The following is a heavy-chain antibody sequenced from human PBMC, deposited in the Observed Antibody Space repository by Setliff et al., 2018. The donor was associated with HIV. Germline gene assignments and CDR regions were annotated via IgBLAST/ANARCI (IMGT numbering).Heavy chain of an antibody. CDR2: IYTSGST. CDR3: AGSWSGYPLSFGY. V-gene: IGHV4-61*02. CDR1: GGSISSGSYY. J-gene: IGHJ4*02. Sequence: SETLSLTCTVSGGSISSGSYYWSWIRQPAGKGLEWIGRIYTSGSTNYNPSLKSRVAISVDTSKNQFSLKLSSVTAADTAVYYCAGSWSGYPLSFGYWGQGTLATVSS. D-gene: IGHD3-3*01.